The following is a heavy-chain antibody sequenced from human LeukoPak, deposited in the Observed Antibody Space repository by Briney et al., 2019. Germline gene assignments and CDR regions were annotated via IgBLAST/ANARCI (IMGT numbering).Heavy chain of an antibody. CDR1: GGSISSYS. Sequence: SETLSLTCTVSGGSISSYSWNWIRQPPGKGLEWIGYIYYTGSTNYNPSLKSRVTISVDASKNQFSLKLSSVTAADTAVYYCARDGRVDYGDYTFDYWGQGTLVTVSS. V-gene: IGHV4-59*01. D-gene: IGHD4-17*01. J-gene: IGHJ4*02. CDR2: IYYTGST. CDR3: ARDGRVDYGDYTFDY.